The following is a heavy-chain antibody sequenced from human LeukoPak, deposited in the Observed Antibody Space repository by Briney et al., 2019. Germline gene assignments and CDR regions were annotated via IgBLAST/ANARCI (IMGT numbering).Heavy chain of an antibody. J-gene: IGHJ4*02. V-gene: IGHV3-23*01. CDR1: GFTFSSYA. D-gene: IGHD2-21*01. Sequence: GGSLRLSCAASGFTFSSYAMSWLRQAPEKGLEWVSAISGSGGSTYYADSVKGRFTISRDNSKNTLYLQMNSLRAEDTAVYYCAKFLPTHIVVANYYFDYWGQGTLVTVSS. CDR2: ISGSGGST. CDR3: AKFLPTHIVVANYYFDY.